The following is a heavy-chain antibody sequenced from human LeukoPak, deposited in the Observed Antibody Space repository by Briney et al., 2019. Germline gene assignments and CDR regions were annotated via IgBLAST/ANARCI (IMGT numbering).Heavy chain of an antibody. D-gene: IGHD4-17*01. V-gene: IGHV3-53*01. Sequence: GGSLRLSCAASGFTVSSNYMSWVRQAPGKGLEWVSVIYSGGSTYYADSVKGRFTISRDNSKNTLYLQMNSLRAEDTAVYYRARDYYGDTPYYYYGMDVWGQGTTVTVSS. CDR1: GFTVSSNY. J-gene: IGHJ6*02. CDR2: IYSGGST. CDR3: ARDYYGDTPYYYYGMDV.